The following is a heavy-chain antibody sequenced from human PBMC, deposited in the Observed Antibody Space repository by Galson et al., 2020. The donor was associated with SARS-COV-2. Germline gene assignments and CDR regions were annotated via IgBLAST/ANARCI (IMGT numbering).Heavy chain of an antibody. V-gene: IGHV4-34*01. CDR2: IRHSGNT. J-gene: IGHJ1*01. CDR3: ARGNYLRDDSGRRLVYFQH. Sequence: SQASETLSLTCAVYGGSFSGYYWTWIRQAPGKGLEWIGEIRHSGNTNFSPSLKSQVTMSVDTSKNQFSLRLRSVTAADTALYFCARGNYLRDDSGRRLVYFQHWGQGALVTVAS. CDR1: GGSFSGYY. D-gene: IGHD3-10*01.